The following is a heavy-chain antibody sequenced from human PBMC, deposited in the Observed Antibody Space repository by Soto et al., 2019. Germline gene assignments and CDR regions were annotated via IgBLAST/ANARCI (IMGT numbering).Heavy chain of an antibody. D-gene: IGHD5-18*01. CDR1: GYSFTSYW. CDR2: IYPGDSDT. V-gene: IGHV5-51*01. CDR3: ARLDAAAMGPYNWFDP. J-gene: IGHJ5*02. Sequence: PGESLKISCKGSGYSFTSYWIGWVRQMPGKGLEWMGIIYPGDSDTRYSPSFQGQVTISADKSISTAYLQWSSLKASDTAMYYCARLDAAAMGPYNWFDPWGQGTLVTVSS.